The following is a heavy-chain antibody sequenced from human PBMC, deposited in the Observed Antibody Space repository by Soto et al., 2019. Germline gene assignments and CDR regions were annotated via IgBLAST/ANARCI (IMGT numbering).Heavy chain of an antibody. D-gene: IGHD1-26*01. CDR3: ARDRSDGLYYYYYGMDV. CDR1: GFTFSSYA. Sequence: GGSLRLSCAASGFTFSSYAMHWVRQAPGKGLEWVAVISYDGSNKYYADSVKGRFTISRDNSKNTLYLQMNSLRAEDTAVYYCARDRSDGLYYYYYGMDVWGQGTTVTVS. V-gene: IGHV3-30-3*01. J-gene: IGHJ6*02. CDR2: ISYDGSNK.